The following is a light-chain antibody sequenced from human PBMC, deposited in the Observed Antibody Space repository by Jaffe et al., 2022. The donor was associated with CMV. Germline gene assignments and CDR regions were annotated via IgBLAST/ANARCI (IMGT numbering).Light chain of an antibody. J-gene: IGLJ3*02. V-gene: IGLV2-23*02. Sequence: QSALTQPASVSGSPGQSITISCTGTSSDVGTYNLVSWYQQHPGKAPKLIIYEVDKRPSGVSNLFSGAKSGNTASLTISGLQADDEADYYCCSYAGSSTLVFGGGTKLTVL. CDR1: SSDVGTYNL. CDR2: EVD. CDR3: CSYAGSSTLV.